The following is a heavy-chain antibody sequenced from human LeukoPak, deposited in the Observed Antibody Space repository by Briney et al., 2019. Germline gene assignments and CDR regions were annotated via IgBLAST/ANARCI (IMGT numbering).Heavy chain of an antibody. D-gene: IGHD6-13*01. CDR1: GGSISSYY. CDR2: IYYSGTT. V-gene: IGHV4-59*01. J-gene: IGHJ4*02. Sequence: PSETLSLTCTVSGGSISSYYWSWIRQPPGKGLEWVGYIYYSGTTNYNPSLKSRVTISVDTSKNQFSLKLSSVTAADTAVYYCARGVYIAAAQYGYWGQGALVTVSS. CDR3: ARGVYIAAAQYGY.